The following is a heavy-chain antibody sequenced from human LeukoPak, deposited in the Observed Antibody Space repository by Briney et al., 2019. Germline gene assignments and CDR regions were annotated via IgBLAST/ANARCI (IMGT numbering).Heavy chain of an antibody. CDR2: ISSSGSTI. J-gene: IGHJ5*02. V-gene: IGHV3-48*03. CDR1: GFTFSSYE. CDR3: ARERNWFDP. Sequence: GGSLRLSCAASGFTFSSYEMNWVRQAPGKGLXWVSYISSSGSTIYYADSVKGRFTISRDNAKNSLYLQMNSLRAEDTAVYYCARERNWFDPWGQGTLVTVSS.